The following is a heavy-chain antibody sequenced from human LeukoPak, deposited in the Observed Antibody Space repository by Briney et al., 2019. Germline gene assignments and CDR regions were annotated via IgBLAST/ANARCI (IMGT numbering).Heavy chain of an antibody. CDR3: ARGGAPRNWFDP. V-gene: IGHV4-59*01. CDR2: IYYSGST. CDR1: GGSISSYY. D-gene: IGHD3-16*01. Sequence: SETLSLTCTVSGGSISSYYWSWIRQPPGKGLEWIGYIYYSGSTNYNPSHKSRVTISVDTSKNQFSLKLSSVTAADTAVYYCARGGAPRNWFDPWGQGTLVTVSS. J-gene: IGHJ5*02.